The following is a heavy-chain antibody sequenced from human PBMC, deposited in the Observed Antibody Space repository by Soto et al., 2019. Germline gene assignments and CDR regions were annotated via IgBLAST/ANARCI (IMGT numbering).Heavy chain of an antibody. CDR1: GYTFTSYG. J-gene: IGHJ5*02. Sequence: GASVKVSCKASGYTFTSYGISWVRQAPGKGLEXMGXXSXXNXXXXXAXXLQGRVTMTTDTSTSTAYMELRSLRSDETAVYYCASSDYGGNFRPDPWGQGTLVTVSS. CDR2: XSXXNXXX. CDR3: ASSDYGGNFRPDP. V-gene: IGHV1-18*04. D-gene: IGHD4-17*01.